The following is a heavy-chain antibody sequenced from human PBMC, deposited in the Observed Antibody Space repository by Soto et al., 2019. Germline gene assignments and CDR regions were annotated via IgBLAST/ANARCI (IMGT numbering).Heavy chain of an antibody. CDR3: ARDTPQRSQGVFXI. J-gene: IGHJ3*02. CDR1: GGSITNYY. Sequence: SETLSLTCTVSGGSITNYYWSWIRQSPGKGLELIGHIYYSASVTYYNTSLKSRVTISLDPSKNQFSLDLSSVTAADTAVYYCARDTPQRSQGVFXIWGPGRMGTV. CDR2: IYYSASVT. D-gene: IGHD1-26*01. V-gene: IGHV4-59*01.